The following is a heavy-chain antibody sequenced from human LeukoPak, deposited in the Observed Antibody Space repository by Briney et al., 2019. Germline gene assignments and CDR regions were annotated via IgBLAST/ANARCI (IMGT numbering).Heavy chain of an antibody. CDR1: GGSFSGYY. Sequence: YPSETLSLTCAVYGGSFSGYYWSWIRQPPGKGLEWIGSIYYSGSTYYNPSLKSRVTISVDTSKNQFSLKLSSVTAADTAVYYCARLTAAGTELDYWGQGTLVTVSS. CDR2: IYYSGST. D-gene: IGHD6-13*01. CDR3: ARLTAAGTELDY. J-gene: IGHJ4*02. V-gene: IGHV4-34*01.